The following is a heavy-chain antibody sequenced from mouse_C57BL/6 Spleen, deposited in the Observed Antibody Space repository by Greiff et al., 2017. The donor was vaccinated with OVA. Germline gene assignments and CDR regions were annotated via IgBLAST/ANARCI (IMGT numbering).Heavy chain of an antibody. CDR3: TNWDLYYFDY. Sequence: QVQLQQSGAELVRPGASVTLSCKASGYTFTDYEMHWVKQTPVHGLEWIGAIDPETGGTAYNQKFKGKAILTADKSSSTAYMELRSLTSEDSAVYYCTNWDLYYFDYWGQGTTLTVSS. V-gene: IGHV1-15*01. CDR2: IDPETGGT. J-gene: IGHJ2*01. D-gene: IGHD4-1*01. CDR1: GYTFTDYE.